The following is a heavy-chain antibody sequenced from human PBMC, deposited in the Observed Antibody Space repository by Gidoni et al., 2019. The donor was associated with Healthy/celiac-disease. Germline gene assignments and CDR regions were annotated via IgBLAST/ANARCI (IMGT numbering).Heavy chain of an antibody. Sequence: QVQLVESGGGVVQPGGSLRLSCAASGFTFSSYGMHWVRQAPGKGLGWVAFIRYDGSNKYYADSVKGRFTISRDNSKNTLYLQMNSLRAEDTAVYYCAKEGGIVATTYYFDYWGQGTLVTVSS. CDR2: IRYDGSNK. CDR1: GFTFSSYG. J-gene: IGHJ4*02. D-gene: IGHD5-12*01. V-gene: IGHV3-30*02. CDR3: AKEGGIVATTYYFDY.